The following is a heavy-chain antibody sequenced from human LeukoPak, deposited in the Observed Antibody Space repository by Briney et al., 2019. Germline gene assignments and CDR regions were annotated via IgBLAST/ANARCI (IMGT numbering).Heavy chain of an antibody. CDR1: GFTFSSYG. CDR2: INWNGGST. J-gene: IGHJ4*02. D-gene: IGHD2-2*01. Sequence: GGSLRLSCAASGFTFSSYGMSWVRQAPGKGLEWVSGINWNGGSTGYADSVKGRFTISRDNSKNTLYLQMNSLRAEDTAVYYCAKDSWADCSSTSCHRNPFDYWGQGTLVTVSS. V-gene: IGHV3-23*01. CDR3: AKDSWADCSSTSCHRNPFDY.